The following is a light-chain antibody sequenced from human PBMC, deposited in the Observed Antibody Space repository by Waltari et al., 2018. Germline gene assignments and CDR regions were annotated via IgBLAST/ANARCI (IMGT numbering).Light chain of an antibody. J-gene: IGKJ1*01. CDR3: QQYGASPPMT. CDR1: QSVSSSY. Sequence: EIVLTQSPGTLSLSPGDRATLSCRARQSVSSSYLVWYQQKPGEAPSLLSYGAATRATGIPDRFSGSGSGTDFTLTISRLEPEDFAVYYCQQYGASPPMTFGQGTKVEIK. V-gene: IGKV3-20*01. CDR2: GAA.